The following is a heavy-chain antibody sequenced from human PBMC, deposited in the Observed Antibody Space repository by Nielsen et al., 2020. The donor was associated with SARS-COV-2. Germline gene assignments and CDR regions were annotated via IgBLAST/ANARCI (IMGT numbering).Heavy chain of an antibody. J-gene: IGHJ6*02. D-gene: IGHD2-21*01. V-gene: IGHV4-31*03. Sequence: SESLSLTCSVSGDSIINSRYYWTWVRQPPGRGPAWIGNIHYTGSANYSPSLKSRLSMSLEASRNQFSLSVKSMTAADSAEYYCVRDTLAHGLDVWGRGITVTVSS. CDR3: VRDTLAHGLDV. CDR2: IHYTGSA. CDR1: GDSIINSRYY.